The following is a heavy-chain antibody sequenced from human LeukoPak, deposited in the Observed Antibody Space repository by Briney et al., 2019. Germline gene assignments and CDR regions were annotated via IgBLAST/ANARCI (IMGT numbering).Heavy chain of an antibody. Sequence: GGSLRLSCAASGFTFSSYSMNWVRQAPGKGLEWVSSISSSSSYIYYADSVEGRFTISRDNAKNSLYLQMNSLRAEDTAVYYCARAQVIGGHFDYWGQGTLVTVSS. J-gene: IGHJ4*02. V-gene: IGHV3-21*01. CDR1: GFTFSSYS. CDR2: ISSSSSYI. D-gene: IGHD3-16*01. CDR3: ARAQVIGGHFDY.